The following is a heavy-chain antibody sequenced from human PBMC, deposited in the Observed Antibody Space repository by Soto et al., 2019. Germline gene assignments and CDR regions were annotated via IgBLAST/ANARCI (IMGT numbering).Heavy chain of an antibody. CDR2: IIPIFGTA. D-gene: IGHD4-17*01. CDR3: ARDKLAYGGNDAFDI. J-gene: IGHJ3*02. V-gene: IGHV1-69*13. Sequence: GASVKVCCKASGGTFSSYAISWVRQAPGQGLEWMGGIIPIFGTANYAQKFQGRVTITADESTSTAYMELSSLRSEDTAVYYCARDKLAYGGNDAFDIWGQGTMVTVSS. CDR1: GGTFSSYA.